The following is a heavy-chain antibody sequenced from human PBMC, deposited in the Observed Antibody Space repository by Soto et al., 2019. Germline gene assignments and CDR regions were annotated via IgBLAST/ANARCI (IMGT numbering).Heavy chain of an antibody. D-gene: IGHD3-9*01. CDR1: GYTFTGYY. CDR3: ARVATGSFFYVAV. Sequence: ASVKVSCKASGYTFTGYYMHWVRQAPGQGLEWMGWINPNSGGTNYAQKFQGWVTMTRDTSISTAYMELSRLRSDDTAVYYCARVATGSFFYVAVWGKGTTLTVPS. J-gene: IGHJ6*03. V-gene: IGHV1-2*04. CDR2: INPNSGGT.